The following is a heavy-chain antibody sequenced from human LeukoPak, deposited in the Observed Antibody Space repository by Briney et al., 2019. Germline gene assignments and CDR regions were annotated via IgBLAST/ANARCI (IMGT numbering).Heavy chain of an antibody. J-gene: IGHJ6*03. D-gene: IGHD2-15*01. CDR2: INPSGGST. V-gene: IGHV1-46*01. CDR3: ARAGHCSGGSCYYYYYYYYMDV. CDR1: GYTFTSYY. Sequence: ASVKVSCKASGYTFTSYYMHWVRQAPGQGLEWMGIINPSGGSTNSAQKFQGRVTMTRDTSISTAYMELSRLRSDDTAVYYCARAGHCSGGSCYYYYYYYYMDVWGKGTTVTVSS.